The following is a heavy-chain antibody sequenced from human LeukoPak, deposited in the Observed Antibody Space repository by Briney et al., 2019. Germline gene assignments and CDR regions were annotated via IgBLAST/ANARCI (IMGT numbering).Heavy chain of an antibody. J-gene: IGHJ4*02. CDR1: GFTFSSYN. Sequence: GGSLRLSCAASGFTFSSYNMNWVRQAPGKGLEWVSYISTSGSGIYYADSVKGRFTIARDNAGNSLYLQMNSLRAEDTAVYYCARDLEGMTTVTDDYWGQGTLVTVSS. CDR3: ARDLEGMTTVTDDY. D-gene: IGHD4-11*01. V-gene: IGHV3-48*04. CDR2: ISTSGSGI.